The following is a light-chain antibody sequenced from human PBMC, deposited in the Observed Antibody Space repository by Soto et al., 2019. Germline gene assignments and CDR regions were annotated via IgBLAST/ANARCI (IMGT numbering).Light chain of an antibody. CDR1: NIGSKS. CDR3: AAWDDSLSGLVV. J-gene: IGLJ2*01. CDR2: DDR. Sequence: SYVLTQPPSVSVAPGQTARITCGGDNIGSKSVHWYQQRPGQAPVVVVFDDRNRPSGIPDRFSGSKSENTATLTIRRVEAGDEADYYCAAWDDSLSGLVVFGGGTKLTVL. V-gene: IGLV3-21*02.